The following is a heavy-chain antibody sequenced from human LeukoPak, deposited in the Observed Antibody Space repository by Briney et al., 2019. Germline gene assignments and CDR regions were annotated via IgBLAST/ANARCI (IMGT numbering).Heavy chain of an antibody. V-gene: IGHV3-20*04. CDR2: INWNGGRA. J-gene: IGHJ3*01. CDR1: GFTFDDYG. D-gene: IGHD6-19*01. Sequence: GGSLRLSCAASGFTFDDYGMSWVRQAPGKGLEWVSGINWNGGRAGHADSVKGRFTISRDNAKNSLFLQMSSLRADDTAVYYCARSTGWYRNAFDVWGQGTLVTVSS. CDR3: ARSTGWYRNAFDV.